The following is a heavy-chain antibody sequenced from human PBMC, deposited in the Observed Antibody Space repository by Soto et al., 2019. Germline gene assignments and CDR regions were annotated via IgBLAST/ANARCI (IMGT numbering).Heavy chain of an antibody. CDR1: GGSISNYY. CDR3: ASYNFGVFFDY. D-gene: IGHD3-3*01. CDR2: VYYSGST. Sequence: SETRSLTCSVSGGSISNYYWSWIRQPPGKGLEWIGYVYYSGSTNYNPSLKSRVTISVDTSKKQFSLKLSSVTAADTAVYYCASYNFGVFFDYWGQGTLVTVS. V-gene: IGHV4-59*01. J-gene: IGHJ4*02.